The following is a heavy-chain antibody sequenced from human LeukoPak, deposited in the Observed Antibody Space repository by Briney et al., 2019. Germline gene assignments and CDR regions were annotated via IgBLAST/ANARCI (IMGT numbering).Heavy chain of an antibody. J-gene: IGHJ6*03. CDR1: GGTFSSYA. D-gene: IGHD6-19*01. V-gene: IGHV1-69*06. CDR2: IIPIFGTA. Sequence: GASVKVSCKASGGTFSSYAISWVRQAPGQGLEWMGGIIPIFGTANYAQKFQGRVTITADKSTSTAYMELSSLRSEDTAVYYCATRVGGNYYYYYMDVWGKGTTVTISS. CDR3: ATRVGGNYYYYYMDV.